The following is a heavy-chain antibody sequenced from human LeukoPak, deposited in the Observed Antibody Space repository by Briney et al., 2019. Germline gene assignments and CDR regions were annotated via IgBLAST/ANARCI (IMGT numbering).Heavy chain of an antibody. D-gene: IGHD4-17*01. CDR3: ARSTMTTVNY. V-gene: IGHV4-34*01. Sequence: SETLSLTCAVYGGSFSGCYWSWIRQPPGKGLEWIGEINHSGSTNYNPSLKSRVTISVDTSKNQFSLKLSSVTAADTAVYYCARSTMTTVNYWGQGTLVTVSS. CDR1: GGSFSGCY. J-gene: IGHJ4*02. CDR2: INHSGST.